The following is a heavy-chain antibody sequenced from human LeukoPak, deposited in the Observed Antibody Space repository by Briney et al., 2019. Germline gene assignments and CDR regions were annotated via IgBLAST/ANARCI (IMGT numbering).Heavy chain of an antibody. CDR1: GFTFSSYG. D-gene: IGHD6-19*01. J-gene: IGHJ4*02. V-gene: IGHV3-30*02. Sequence: GGSLRLSCAASGFTFSSYGMHWVRQAPGKGLEWVAFIRYDGSNKYYADSVKGRFTISRDNSKNTLYLQMNSLRAEDMALYYCAKGSSAWNEVFHFDYWGQGTLVTVSP. CDR3: AKGSSAWNEVFHFDY. CDR2: IRYDGSNK.